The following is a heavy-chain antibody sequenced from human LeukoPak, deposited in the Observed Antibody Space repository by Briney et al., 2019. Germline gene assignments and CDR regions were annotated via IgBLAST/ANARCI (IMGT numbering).Heavy chain of an antibody. J-gene: IGHJ4*02. V-gene: IGHV3-30*18. CDR1: GFTFSSYG. CDR2: ISYDGSNK. CDR3: AKSHEYSSSGVDY. D-gene: IGHD6-6*01. Sequence: GGSLKLSCAASGFTFSSYGMHWVRQAPGKGLEWVAVISYDGSNKYYADSVKGRFTISRDNSKNTLYLRMNSLRAEDTAVYYCAKSHEYSSSGVDYWGQGTLVTVSS.